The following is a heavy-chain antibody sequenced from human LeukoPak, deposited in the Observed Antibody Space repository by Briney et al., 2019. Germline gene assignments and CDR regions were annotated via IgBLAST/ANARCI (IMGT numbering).Heavy chain of an antibody. CDR3: ARDHTSIAAPPGY. CDR2: IWYEGGNK. V-gene: IGHV3-33*01. Sequence: GRSLRLSCAASGFTFSSYGMQWVGQAPAKGREGVVVIWYEGGNKYYADSVKGRFTISRDNSKNTLYLQMNSPRAEDTAVYYCARDHTSIAAPPGYWGQGTLVTVSS. CDR1: GFTFSSYG. J-gene: IGHJ4*02. D-gene: IGHD6-6*01.